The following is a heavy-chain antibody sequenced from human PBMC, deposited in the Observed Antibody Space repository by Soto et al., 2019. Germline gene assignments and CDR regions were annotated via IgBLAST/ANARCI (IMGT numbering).Heavy chain of an antibody. V-gene: IGHV3-30*18. Sequence: QVQLVESGGGVVQPGRSLRLSCAASGFTFSSYGMHWVRQAPGKGLEWVAIISYDGSNKYYADSVKGRFTISRDTSKNTLFLQMKRMRAEDTAVYYCAKAGRAMVRFRRWEYYGMDVWGQGTTVTVSS. J-gene: IGHJ6*02. CDR2: ISYDGSNK. D-gene: IGHD5-18*01. CDR3: AKAGRAMVRFRRWEYYGMDV. CDR1: GFTFSSYG.